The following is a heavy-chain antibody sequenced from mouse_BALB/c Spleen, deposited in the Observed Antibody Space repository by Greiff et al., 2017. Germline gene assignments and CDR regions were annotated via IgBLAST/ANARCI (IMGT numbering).Heavy chain of an antibody. J-gene: IGHJ4*01. CDR2: ISSGSSTI. V-gene: IGHV5-17*02. CDR1: GFTFSSFG. Sequence: EVQLVESGGGLVQPGGSRKLSCAASGFTFSSFGMHWVRQAPEKGLEWVAYISSGSSTIYYADTVKGRFTISRDNPKNTLFLQMTSLRSEDTAMYYCARRGTTVAYAMDYWGQGTSVTVSS. D-gene: IGHD1-1*01. CDR3: ARRGTTVAYAMDY.